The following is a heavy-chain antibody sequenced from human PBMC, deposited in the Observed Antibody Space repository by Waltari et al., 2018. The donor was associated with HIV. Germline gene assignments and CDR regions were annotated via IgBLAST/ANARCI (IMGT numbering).Heavy chain of an antibody. CDR2: IYYSGTT. D-gene: IGHD3-16*01. V-gene: IGHV4-61*08. CDR1: GASVTSSAYY. CDR3: ARQGLINVIGGVNYWYFDL. Sequence: QVQLEESGPRLVKPSETLSLTCTVSGASVTSSAYYGTWIRQPPGKEMEWMGQIYYSGTTDYNPSLNSRVTMSMDRPNNQISLKLRSVTAADTAVYYCARQGLINVIGGVNYWYFDLWGRGTLVTVS. J-gene: IGHJ2*01.